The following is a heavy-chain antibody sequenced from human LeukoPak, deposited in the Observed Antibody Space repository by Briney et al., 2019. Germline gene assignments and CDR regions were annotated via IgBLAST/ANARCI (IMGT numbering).Heavy chain of an antibody. CDR3: ARGSRELYYFDY. Sequence: SETLSLTCTVSGGSISSYYWSWIRQPLEKGLEWIGHIYYSGSTKYNPSLKSRVTISVAASKTQFSLKLNSVTAADTAVYYCARGSRELYYFDYWGQGTLVTVFS. J-gene: IGHJ4*02. CDR2: IYYSGST. CDR1: GGSISSYY. D-gene: IGHD1-7*01. V-gene: IGHV4-59*01.